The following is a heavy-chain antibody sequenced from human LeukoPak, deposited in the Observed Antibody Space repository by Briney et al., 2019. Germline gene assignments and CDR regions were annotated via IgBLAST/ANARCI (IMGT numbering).Heavy chain of an antibody. V-gene: IGHV3-30*18. D-gene: IGHD2-2*01. CDR2: ISYDGRNI. Sequence: GGSLRLSCAASGFTFNNYGVHWVRQAPGKGLEWVAVISYDGRNIHYPDSVKGRFTISRDISTDTLWLQMDSLRTEDTAVYYCAKGPLRGTAAAIDYWGQGTLVTVSS. CDR1: GFTFNNYG. J-gene: IGHJ4*02. CDR3: AKGPLRGTAAAIDY.